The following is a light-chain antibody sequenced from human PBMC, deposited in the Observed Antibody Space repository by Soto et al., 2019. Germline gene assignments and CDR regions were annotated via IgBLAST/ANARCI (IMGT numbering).Light chain of an antibody. CDR3: ETWASNTRV. V-gene: IGLV4-60*02. J-gene: IGLJ3*02. CDR1: SGHSTYI. CDR2: LEGSGNY. Sequence: QSVLTQSSSASASLGSSVKLTCTLSSGHSTYIIAWHQQQPGKAPRFLMKLEGSGNYNKGSEVPDRFSGSNSGADRYLTISNLQFEDEADYYCETWASNTRVFGGGTKLTVL.